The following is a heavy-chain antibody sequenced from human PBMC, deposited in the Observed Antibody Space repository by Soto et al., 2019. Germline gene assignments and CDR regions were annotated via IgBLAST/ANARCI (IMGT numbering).Heavy chain of an antibody. D-gene: IGHD3-3*01. CDR3: ARDSPPYDFWSGYSRDAFDV. CDR1: GFTFSSYA. Sequence: GGSLRLSCAASGFTFSSYAMSWVRQAPGKGLEWVSHISGSSGTIYYADSVKGRFTISRDNARSSLYLEMNSLRAEDTAVYYCARDSPPYDFWSGYSRDAFDVWGQGTMVTVSS. V-gene: IGHV3-48*01. J-gene: IGHJ3*01. CDR2: ISGSSGTI.